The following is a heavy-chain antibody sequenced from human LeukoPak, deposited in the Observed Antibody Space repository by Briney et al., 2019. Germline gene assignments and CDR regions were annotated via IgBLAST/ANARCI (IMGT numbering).Heavy chain of an antibody. CDR1: GDSISSSY. CDR2: INYSGST. J-gene: IGHJ6*03. Sequence: SETLSLTCSVSGDSISSSYWSWIRQPPGKGLEWIGYINYSGSTNYNPSLKSRVTISVDTSKNQFSLKLSSVTAADTAVYYCARESRVHYYMGVWGKGTTVTVSS. V-gene: IGHV4-59*01. CDR3: ARESRVHYYMGV. D-gene: IGHD1-1*01.